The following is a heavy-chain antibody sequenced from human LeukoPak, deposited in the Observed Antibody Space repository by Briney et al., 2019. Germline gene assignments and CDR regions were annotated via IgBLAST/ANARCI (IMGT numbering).Heavy chain of an antibody. Sequence: SETLSLTCTVSGGSISSSSYYWGWIRQPPGKGLEWIGSIYYSGSTYYNPSLKSRVTISVDTSKNQFSLKLSSVTAADTAVYHCARQADSGSYWGQGTLVTVSS. CDR1: GGSISSSSYY. V-gene: IGHV4-39*01. D-gene: IGHD1-26*01. CDR2: IYYSGST. J-gene: IGHJ4*02. CDR3: ARQADSGSY.